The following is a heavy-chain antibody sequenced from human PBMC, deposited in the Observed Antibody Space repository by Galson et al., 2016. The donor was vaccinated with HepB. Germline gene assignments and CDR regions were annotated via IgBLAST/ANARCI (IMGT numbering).Heavy chain of an antibody. Sequence: SLRLSCAGSEFAFSSYWMIWVRQAPGKGLEWLASIKHDGSEEYYLDSVKGRLTISRDNAKNTLYLQMNSLRAEDTAVYYCARVLGSYQSFDYWGQGTLVTVSS. J-gene: IGHJ4*02. CDR2: IKHDGSEE. D-gene: IGHD1-26*01. CDR1: EFAFSSYW. CDR3: ARVLGSYQSFDY. V-gene: IGHV3-7*02.